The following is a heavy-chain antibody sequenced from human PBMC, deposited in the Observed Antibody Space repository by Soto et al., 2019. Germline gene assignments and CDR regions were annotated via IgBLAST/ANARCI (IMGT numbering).Heavy chain of an antibody. V-gene: IGHV4-59*01. CDR3: ARDRYCSGGSCLPFDY. CDR1: GGSISSYY. J-gene: IGHJ4*02. CDR2: IYYSGST. Sequence: SETLSLTCTVSGGSISSYYWSWIRQPPGKGLEWIGYIYYSGSTNYNPSLKSRVTISVDTSKNQFSLKLSSVTAADTAVYYCARDRYCSGGSCLPFDYWGQGTLVTVSS. D-gene: IGHD2-15*01.